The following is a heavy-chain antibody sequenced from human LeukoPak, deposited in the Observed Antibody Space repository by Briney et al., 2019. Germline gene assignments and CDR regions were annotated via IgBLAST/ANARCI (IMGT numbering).Heavy chain of an antibody. D-gene: IGHD5-18*01. Sequence: SSETLSLTCTVSGGSISSYYWSWIRQPPGTGLEWIGYIYYSGSTNYNPSLKSRVTISVGTSKNQFSLKLSSVTAADTAVYYCARGPEGYSYGYQFDYWGQGTLVTVSS. CDR2: IYYSGST. CDR3: ARGPEGYSYGYQFDY. J-gene: IGHJ4*02. V-gene: IGHV4-59*01. CDR1: GGSISSYY.